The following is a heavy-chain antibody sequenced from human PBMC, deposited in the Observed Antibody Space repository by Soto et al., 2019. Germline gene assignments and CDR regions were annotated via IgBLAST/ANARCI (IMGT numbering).Heavy chain of an antibody. Sequence: GGSLRLSCAASGFTFSNALLRWVRQAPGKGLDWVGRSKSKTDVGTTDYAAPVKVRFTISRNDSKNTLYLQMNSLKTGDTAVYYCTTESQLICGGYVRYYFDYCGQRPLVNVSS. D-gene: IGHD5-12*01. CDR3: TTESQLICGGYVRYYFDY. J-gene: IGHJ4*02. CDR2: SKSKTDVGTT. CDR1: GFTFSNAL. V-gene: IGHV3-15*01.